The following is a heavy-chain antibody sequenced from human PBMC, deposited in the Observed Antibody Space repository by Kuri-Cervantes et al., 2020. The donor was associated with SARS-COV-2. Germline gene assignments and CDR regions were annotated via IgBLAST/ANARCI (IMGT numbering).Heavy chain of an antibody. Sequence: STVAGGSISSYYWSWIRQPAGKGEERIWYTYYSGSTNYNHTLKSRVTITVDTSKNQFSLKLSSVTAAGTAVYYCATSYGDYFYAFDIWGQGTMVTVSS. CDR2: TYYSGST. V-gene: IGHV4-59*08. CDR1: GGSISSYY. D-gene: IGHD4-17*01. CDR3: ATSYGDYFYAFDI. J-gene: IGHJ3*02.